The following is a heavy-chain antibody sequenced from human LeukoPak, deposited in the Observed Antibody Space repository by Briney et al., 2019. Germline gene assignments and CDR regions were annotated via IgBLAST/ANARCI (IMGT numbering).Heavy chain of an antibody. V-gene: IGHV5-51*01. CDR2: IYPGDSDT. D-gene: IGHD3-10*01. J-gene: IGHJ4*02. CDR3: ARHVAMVRGVVDY. Sequence: GESLKISCKGSGYSFTRYWIAWVRQMPGKGLEWMGIIYPGDSDTRYSPSSQGQVTISADKSISTAYLQWSSLKASDTAMYYCARHVAMVRGVVDYWGQGTLVTVSS. CDR1: GYSFTRYW.